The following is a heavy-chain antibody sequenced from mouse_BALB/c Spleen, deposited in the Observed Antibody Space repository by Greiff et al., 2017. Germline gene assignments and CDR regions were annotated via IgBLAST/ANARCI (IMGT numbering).Heavy chain of an antibody. CDR3: AREVNYYGSRRDYAMDY. V-gene: IGHV5-4*02. CDR2: ISDGGSYT. CDR1: GFTFSDYY. J-gene: IGHJ4*01. D-gene: IGHD1-1*01. Sequence: DVQLVESGGGLVKPGGSLKLSCAASGFTFSDYYMYWVRQTPEKRLEWVATISDGGSYTYYPDSVKGRFTISRDNAKNNLYLQMSSLKSEDTAMYYCAREVNYYGSRRDYAMDYWGQGTSVTVSS.